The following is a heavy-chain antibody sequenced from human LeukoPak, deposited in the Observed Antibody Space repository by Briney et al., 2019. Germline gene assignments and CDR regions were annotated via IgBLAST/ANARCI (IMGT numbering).Heavy chain of an antibody. V-gene: IGHV4-39*01. Sequence: NPSETLSLTCTVSGGSIRSSYYYWGWIRQPPGKGLEWIGSIYDSGSTYYNPSLKSRVTISVDTSKNQFSLKLSSVTAADTAVYYCARGFRTGYFDYWGQGTLVTVSS. D-gene: IGHD7-27*01. CDR3: ARGFRTGYFDY. CDR2: IYDSGST. CDR1: GGSIRSSYYY. J-gene: IGHJ4*02.